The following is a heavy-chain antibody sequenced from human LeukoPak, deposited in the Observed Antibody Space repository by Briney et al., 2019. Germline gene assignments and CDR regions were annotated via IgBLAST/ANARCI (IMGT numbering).Heavy chain of an antibody. Sequence: SETLSLTCTVSGGSISSGGYYWSWIRQHPGKGLEWIGYIYYSGSTYYNPSLKSRVTISVDTSKNQFSLKLSSVTAADTAVYYCARRYYYDSSGYYYHYDCWGQGTLVTVSS. CDR1: GGSISSGGYY. V-gene: IGHV4-31*03. J-gene: IGHJ4*02. CDR2: IYYSGST. CDR3: ARRYYYDSSGYYYHYDC. D-gene: IGHD3-22*01.